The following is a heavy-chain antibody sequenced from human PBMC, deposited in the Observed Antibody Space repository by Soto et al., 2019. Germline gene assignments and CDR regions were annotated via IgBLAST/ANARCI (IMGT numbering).Heavy chain of an antibody. J-gene: IGHJ6*02. Sequence: ESGPTLVNPTQTLTLTCTFSGFSLSTSGVGVGWIRQPPGKALEWLALIYWNDDKRYSPSLKSRLTITKDTSKNQVVLTMTNMDPVDTATYYCAHAIMPPITIFGVVPYYYYYYGMDVWGQGTTVTVSS. CDR1: GFSLSTSGVG. D-gene: IGHD3-3*01. CDR2: IYWNDDK. V-gene: IGHV2-5*01. CDR3: AHAIMPPITIFGVVPYYYYYYGMDV.